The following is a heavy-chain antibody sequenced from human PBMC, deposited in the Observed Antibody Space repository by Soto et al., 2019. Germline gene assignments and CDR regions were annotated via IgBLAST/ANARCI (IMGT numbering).Heavy chain of an antibody. CDR1: GFTFSSYA. CDR3: ARRTVTTGDYYYYYMDV. V-gene: IGHV3-23*01. CDR2: ISGSGGST. Sequence: GGSLRLSCAASGFTFSSYAMSWVRQAPGKGLEWVSAISGSGGSTYYADSVKGRFTISRDNSKNTLYLQMNSLRAEDTAVYYCARRTVTTGDYYYYYMDVWGKGTTVTVSS. J-gene: IGHJ6*03. D-gene: IGHD4-4*01.